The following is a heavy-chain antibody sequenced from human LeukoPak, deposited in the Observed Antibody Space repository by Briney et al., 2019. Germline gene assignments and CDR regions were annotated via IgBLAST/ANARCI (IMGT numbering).Heavy chain of an antibody. CDR1: GGSISSGGYY. Sequence: SSETLSLTCTVSGGSISSGGYYWSWIRQHPGKGLEWIGYIYYSGSTYYNPSLKSRVTISVDTSKNQFSLKLSSVTAADTAVYYCARHGSGSYYNERHFDYWGQGTLVTVSS. D-gene: IGHD3-10*01. V-gene: IGHV4-31*03. CDR3: ARHGSGSYYNERHFDY. J-gene: IGHJ4*02. CDR2: IYYSGST.